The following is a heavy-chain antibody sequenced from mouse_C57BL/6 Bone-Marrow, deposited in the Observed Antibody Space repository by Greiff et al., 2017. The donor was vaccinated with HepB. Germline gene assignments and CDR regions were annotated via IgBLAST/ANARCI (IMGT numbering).Heavy chain of an antibody. CDR1: GYSITSGYY. Sequence: EVKLMESGPGLVKPSQSLSLTCSVTGYSITSGYYWNWIRQFPGNQLEWMGYISYDGSNNYNPSLKNRISITRDTSKNQFFLKLNSVTTEDTATYYCARDNGSSTAFDYWGQGTTLTVSS. J-gene: IGHJ2*01. CDR3: ARDNGSSTAFDY. V-gene: IGHV3-6*01. D-gene: IGHD1-2*01. CDR2: ISYDGSN.